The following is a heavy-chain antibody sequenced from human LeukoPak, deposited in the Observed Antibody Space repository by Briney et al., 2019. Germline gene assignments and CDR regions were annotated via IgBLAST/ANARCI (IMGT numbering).Heavy chain of an antibody. V-gene: IGHV4-59*01. D-gene: IGHD3-10*01. CDR1: GGSISTNY. J-gene: IGHJ3*02. CDR2: VYYSGST. CDR3: ARMNMVRDAFDI. Sequence: SETLSLTCTVSGGSISTNYWSWIRQPPGKGLEWIGYVYYSGSTNYKPSLKSRVTISVDTSKNQFSLKLTSVTAADTAVYYCARMNMVRDAFDIWGQGTMVTVSS.